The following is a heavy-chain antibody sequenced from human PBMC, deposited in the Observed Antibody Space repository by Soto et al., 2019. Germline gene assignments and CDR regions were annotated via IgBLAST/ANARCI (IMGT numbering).Heavy chain of an antibody. Sequence: GGSLRLSCAASGFTFSSYWMHWVRQAPGKGLVWVSRINSDGSSTSYADSVKGRFTISRDNAKNTLYLQMNSLRAEDTAVYYCARVPHYGDYVRYFDYWGQGTLVTVSS. CDR1: GFTFSSYW. CDR2: INSDGSST. J-gene: IGHJ4*02. D-gene: IGHD4-17*01. V-gene: IGHV3-74*01. CDR3: ARVPHYGDYVRYFDY.